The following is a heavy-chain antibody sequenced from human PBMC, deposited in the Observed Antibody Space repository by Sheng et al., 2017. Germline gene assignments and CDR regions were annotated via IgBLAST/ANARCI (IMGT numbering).Heavy chain of an antibody. Sequence: QVQLQQWGAGLLKPSETLSLTCAVYGGSFSGYYWSWIRQPPGKGLEWIGEINHSGSTNYNPSLKSRVTISVDTSKNQFSLKLSSVTAADTAVYYCASPYDSSGYYSGWGQGTLVTVSS. CDR2: INHSGST. J-gene: IGHJ4*02. CDR1: GGSFSGYY. CDR3: ASPYDSSGYYSG. V-gene: IGHV4-34*01. D-gene: IGHD3-22*01.